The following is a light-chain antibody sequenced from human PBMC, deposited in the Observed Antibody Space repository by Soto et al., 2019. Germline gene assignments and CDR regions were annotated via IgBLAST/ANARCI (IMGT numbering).Light chain of an antibody. V-gene: IGKV3-20*01. CDR3: QQYATDPLT. J-gene: IGKJ4*01. CDR2: GAS. Sequence: EIVLTQSPGTLSLSPGERATVSCRSSQSVSSSYLAWYQQKPGQAPRLLIYGASSRATGIPERFSGSGSGTDFTLTISRLEPEDFVAYYCQQYATDPLTFGGGTKVDI. CDR1: QSVSSSY.